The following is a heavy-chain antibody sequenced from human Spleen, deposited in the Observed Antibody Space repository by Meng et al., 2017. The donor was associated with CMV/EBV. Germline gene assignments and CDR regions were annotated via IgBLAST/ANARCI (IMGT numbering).Heavy chain of an antibody. J-gene: IGHJ4*02. CDR1: GHTLTS. Sequence: ASVKVSCKVSGHTLTSMHWVRQSPGKGLQWMGGFDPENDETVYAQNFQGRVTMTEDISRDTAYMELNSLRAEDTAVYYCSRDGAYSSNWSYFDYWGQGTLVTVSS. D-gene: IGHD6-13*01. V-gene: IGHV1-24*01. CDR3: SRDGAYSSNWSYFDY. CDR2: FDPENDET.